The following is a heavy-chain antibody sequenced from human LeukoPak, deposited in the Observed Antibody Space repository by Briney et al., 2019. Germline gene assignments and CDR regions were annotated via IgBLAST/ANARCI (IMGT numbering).Heavy chain of an antibody. CDR3: AREGAGYSSGWPDY. CDR1: GFTFSSYE. CDR2: ISSSGTTI. D-gene: IGHD6-19*01. V-gene: IGHV3-48*03. J-gene: IGHJ4*02. Sequence: GGSLRLSCAASGFTFSSYEMNWVRQAPGKGLEWVSYISSSGTTIYYADSVNGRFTISRDNAKNALYLQMNSLRAEDTAVYYCAREGAGYSSGWPDYWGQGTLVTVSS.